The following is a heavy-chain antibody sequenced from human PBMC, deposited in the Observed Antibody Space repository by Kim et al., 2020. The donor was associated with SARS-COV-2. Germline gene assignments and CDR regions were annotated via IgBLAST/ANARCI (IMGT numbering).Heavy chain of an antibody. D-gene: IGHD1-26*01. CDR1: GFTFSSYA. V-gene: IGHV3-30*01. CDR3: ARDLSGSYGY. CDR2: ISYDGSNK. J-gene: IGHJ4*02. Sequence: GGSLRLSCAASGFTFSSYAMHCVRQAPGKGLEWVAVISYDGSNKYYADSVKGRFTISRDNSKNTLYLQMNSLRAEDTAVYYCARDLSGSYGYWGQGTLVTVSS.